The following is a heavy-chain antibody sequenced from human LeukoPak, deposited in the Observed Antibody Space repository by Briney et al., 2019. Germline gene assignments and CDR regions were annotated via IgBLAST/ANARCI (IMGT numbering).Heavy chain of an antibody. V-gene: IGHV1-69*02. CDR1: GGTFSSYT. CDR2: IIPILGII. J-gene: IGHJ4*02. CDR3: ARASGYSGSQGADY. Sequence: ASVKVSCKASGGTFSSYTISWVRQAPGQGLEWMGRIIPILGIINYAQKFQGRVTMTRNTSISTAYMELSSLRSEDTAVYYCARASGYSGSQGADYWGQGTLVTVSS. D-gene: IGHD1-26*01.